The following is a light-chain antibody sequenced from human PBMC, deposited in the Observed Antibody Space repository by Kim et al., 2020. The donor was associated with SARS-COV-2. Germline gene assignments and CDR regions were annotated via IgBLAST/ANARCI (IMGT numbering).Light chain of an antibody. J-gene: IGLJ3*02. CDR3: SSYSSSSTWV. Sequence: GQSVTSPSTGPSRDVGGYNRVSWYQQSQGTAPQLMIYEGTNRPAGVPDRFSGPKSGNAASLTISGLQAEDEADYYCSSYSSSSTWVFGGGTKLTVL. V-gene: IGLV2-18*02. CDR2: EGT. CDR1: SRDVGGYNR.